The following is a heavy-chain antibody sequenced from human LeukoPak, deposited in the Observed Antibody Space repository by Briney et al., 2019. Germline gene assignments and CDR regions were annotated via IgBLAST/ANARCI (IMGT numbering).Heavy chain of an antibody. J-gene: IGHJ6*04. V-gene: IGHV3-11*06. CDR2: ISPNSADI. CDR1: GFTFTDIY. Sequence: GGSLRLSCAASGFTFTDIYMSWIRQSPGKGLEWLAYISPNSADIYYADSVKGRFTISRDNAKNSLYLQMNSLRAEDTAVYYCAELGITMIGGVWGKGTTVTISS. D-gene: IGHD3-10*02. CDR3: AELGITMIGGV.